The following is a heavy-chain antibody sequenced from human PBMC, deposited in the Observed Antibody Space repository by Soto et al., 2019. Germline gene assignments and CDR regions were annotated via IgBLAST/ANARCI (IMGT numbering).Heavy chain of an antibody. J-gene: IGHJ4*02. CDR1: GFTFSSYS. V-gene: IGHV3-21*01. CDR3: ARTRGDGFNALNY. CDR2: IRSSSTYI. D-gene: IGHD3-10*01. Sequence: GGSLRLSCAASGFTFSSYSMNWVRQAPGKGLEWVSFIRSSSTYIYYADSVKGRFTISRDNAKNSLYLQMNSLRAEDTAVYFCARTRGDGFNALNYWGQGTLVTVSS.